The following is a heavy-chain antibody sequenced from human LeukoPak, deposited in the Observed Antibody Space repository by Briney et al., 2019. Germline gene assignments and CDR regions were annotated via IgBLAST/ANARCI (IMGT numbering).Heavy chain of an antibody. J-gene: IGHJ4*02. V-gene: IGHV3-23*01. Sequence: GGSLRLSCVGSGFSFNKYAASWVRQAPGKGLEWVAGMTGGGATYHADSVKGRFVISRDDSKNTVYLQMNSLRAEDTALYFCAKDKIVGDGRWDFDYWGQGTLVTVSS. D-gene: IGHD3-10*01. CDR2: MTGGGAT. CDR1: GFSFNKYA. CDR3: AKDKIVGDGRWDFDY.